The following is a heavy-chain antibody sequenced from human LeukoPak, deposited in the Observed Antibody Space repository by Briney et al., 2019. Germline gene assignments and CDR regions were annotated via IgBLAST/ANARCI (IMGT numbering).Heavy chain of an antibody. CDR3: ARDFGWLRFRNYYDSSGYHPDY. D-gene: IGHD3-22*01. Sequence: PGGSLRLSCAASGFTFSSYSMNWVRQAPGKGLEWVSSISSSSSYIYYADSVKGRFTISRDNAKNSLYLQMNSLRAEDAAVYYCARDFGWLRFRNYYDSSGYHPDYWGQGTLVTVSS. CDR2: ISSSSSYI. CDR1: GFTFSSYS. V-gene: IGHV3-21*01. J-gene: IGHJ4*02.